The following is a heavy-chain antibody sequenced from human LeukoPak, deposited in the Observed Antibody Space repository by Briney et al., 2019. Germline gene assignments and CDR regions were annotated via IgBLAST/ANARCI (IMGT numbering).Heavy chain of an antibody. J-gene: IGHJ6*02. CDR1: GYTFTSYG. CDR3: ARAPYSSSGEGINYYYYYGMDV. CDR2: ISAYNGNT. V-gene: IGHV1-18*01. D-gene: IGHD6-13*01. Sequence: ASVKVSCKASGYTFTSYGISWVRQAPGQGLEWMGWISAYNGNTNYAQKLQGRVTMTTDTSTSTAYMELRSLRSDDTAVYYCARAPYSSSGEGINYYYYYGMDVWGQGTTVTVSS.